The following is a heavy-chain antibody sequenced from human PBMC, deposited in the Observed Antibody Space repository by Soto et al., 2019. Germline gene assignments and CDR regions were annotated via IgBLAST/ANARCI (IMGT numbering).Heavy chain of an antibody. J-gene: IGHJ4*02. V-gene: IGHV1-69*01. Sequence: QVQLVQSGAEVKKPWSSVKVSCKASGGTFSSYAISWVRQAHGQGLECMGGIIPIFGTANYAQKFEGRVTITADESTSTSYMELSSLRSEDTAVYYCARDYGDIVVVVAAYWGQGTLVTVSS. CDR2: IIPIFGTA. D-gene: IGHD2-15*01. CDR1: GGTFSSYA. CDR3: ARDYGDIVVVVAAY.